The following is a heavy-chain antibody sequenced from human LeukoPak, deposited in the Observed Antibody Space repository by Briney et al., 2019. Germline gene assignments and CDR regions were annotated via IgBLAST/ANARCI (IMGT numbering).Heavy chain of an antibody. CDR2: ISWNSGSI. D-gene: IGHD3-10*01. J-gene: IGHJ4*02. CDR3: ARGLWFGELYGVGFDY. CDR1: GFTFDDYA. V-gene: IGHV3-9*01. Sequence: GRSLRLSCAASGFTFDDYAMHWVRQAPGKGLEWVSGISWNSGSIGYADSVKGRFTISRDNSKNTLYLQMNSLRAEDTAVYYCARGLWFGELYGVGFDYWGQGTLVTVSS.